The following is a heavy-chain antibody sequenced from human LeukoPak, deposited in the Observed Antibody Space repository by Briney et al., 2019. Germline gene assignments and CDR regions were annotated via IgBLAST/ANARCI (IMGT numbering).Heavy chain of an antibody. CDR2: IYYSGST. Sequence: SETLSLTCTVSGGSISSSSYYWGWIRQPPGKGLEWIGYIYYSGSTNYNPSLKSRVTISVDTSKNQFSLKLSSVTAADTAVYYCARGVQSSSGPYFDYWGQGTLVTVSS. CDR1: GGSISSSSYY. D-gene: IGHD6-6*01. CDR3: ARGVQSSSGPYFDY. V-gene: IGHV4-61*05. J-gene: IGHJ4*02.